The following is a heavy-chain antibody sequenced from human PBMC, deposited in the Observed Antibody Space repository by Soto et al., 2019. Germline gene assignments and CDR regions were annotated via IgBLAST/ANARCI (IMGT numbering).Heavy chain of an antibody. V-gene: IGHV1-69*12. CDR3: ARGQTGGGWGYYFDY. CDR2: IIPTFGTA. D-gene: IGHD3-16*01. Sequence: QVQLVQSGAEVKKPGSSVKVSCKASGGTFSSYAIDWVRQAPGQGLEWMGGIIPTFGTADYAQKFQGRVTITADESTSTAYMELSSLRSEDTAVYSCARGQTGGGWGYYFDYWGQGTLVTVSS. CDR1: GGTFSSYA. J-gene: IGHJ4*02.